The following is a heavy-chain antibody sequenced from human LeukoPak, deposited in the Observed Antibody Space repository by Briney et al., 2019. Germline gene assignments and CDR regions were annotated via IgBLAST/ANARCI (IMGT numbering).Heavy chain of an antibody. V-gene: IGHV4-30-4*01. J-gene: IGHJ4*02. D-gene: IGHD5-12*01. Sequence: PSQTLSLTCTVSGDSVTSGDSYWSWIRQPPGKGLEWIGYIHYSGATSYNPSLKSRLNISIDTSKSQLTLKLSSVTAADTAVYYCARDRALYSGYDRFDYWGQGTLVTVSS. CDR1: GDSVTSGDSY. CDR2: IHYSGAT. CDR3: ARDRALYSGYDRFDY.